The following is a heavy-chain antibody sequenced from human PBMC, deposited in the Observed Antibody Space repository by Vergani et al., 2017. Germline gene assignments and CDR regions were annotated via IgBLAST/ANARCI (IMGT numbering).Heavy chain of an antibody. CDR3: ARRSIAVAGSRFDY. V-gene: IGHV4-34*01. Sequence: QVQLQQWGAGLLKPSETLSLTCAVYGGSFSAYYWSWIRQPPGKGLEWIGEINHSGSTNYNPSLKSRVTISVDTSKNQFSLKLSSVTAADTAVYYCARRSIAVAGSRFDYWGQGTLVTVSS. CDR1: GGSFSAYY. J-gene: IGHJ4*02. D-gene: IGHD6-19*01. CDR2: INHSGST.